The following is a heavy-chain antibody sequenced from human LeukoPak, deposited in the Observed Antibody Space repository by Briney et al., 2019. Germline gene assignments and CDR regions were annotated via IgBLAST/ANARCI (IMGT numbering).Heavy chain of an antibody. CDR1: GFTFSSYS. J-gene: IGHJ4*02. CDR2: ISSSSSYI. CDR3: AKDRSVVVAAPLDD. Sequence: GGSLRLSCAASGFTFSSYSMNWVRQAPGKGLEWVSSISSSSSYIYYADSVKGRFTISRDNSKNTLYLQMTTLRAEDTAVYYSAKDRSVVVAAPLDDWGQGTLVTVSS. D-gene: IGHD2-15*01. V-gene: IGHV3-21*04.